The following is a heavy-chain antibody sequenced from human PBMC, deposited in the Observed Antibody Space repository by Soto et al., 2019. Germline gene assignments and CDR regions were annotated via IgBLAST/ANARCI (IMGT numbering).Heavy chain of an antibody. CDR1: GFTFSSYA. CDR3: ANGKRERFGEFDY. CDR2: ISGSGGST. J-gene: IGHJ4*02. D-gene: IGHD3-10*01. V-gene: IGHV3-23*01. Sequence: EVQLLESGGGLVQPGGSLRLSCAASGFTFSSYAMSWVRQAPGKGLEWVSAISGSGGSTYYADSVKGRFTISRDNSKNTLYLQMNSLRAEDTAVYYCANGKRERFGEFDYWGQGTLVTVSS.